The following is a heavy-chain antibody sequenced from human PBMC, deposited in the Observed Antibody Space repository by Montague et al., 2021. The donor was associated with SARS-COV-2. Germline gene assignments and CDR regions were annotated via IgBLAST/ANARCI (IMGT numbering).Heavy chain of an antibody. CDR1: GGSFRGYF. CDR3: ARDQGYNWNYYYYYGMDV. D-gene: IGHD1-20*01. CDR2: INHSGST. Sequence: SETLSLTCAVQGGSFRGYFWSWIRQSPGKGLEWIGEINHSGSTNYNPSLKSRVTISVDTSKNQFSLKLSSVTAADTAVHYCARDQGYNWNYYYYYGMDVWGQGTTVTVSS. J-gene: IGHJ6*02. V-gene: IGHV4-34*01.